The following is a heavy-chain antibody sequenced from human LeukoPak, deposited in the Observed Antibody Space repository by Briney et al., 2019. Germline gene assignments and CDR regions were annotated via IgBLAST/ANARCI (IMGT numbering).Heavy chain of an antibody. V-gene: IGHV3-21*01. J-gene: IGHJ4*02. CDR2: ISKSGTYI. CDR1: GFSFSSHG. D-gene: IGHD3-10*01. Sequence: PGGSLRLSCAASGFSFSSHGMDWVRQAPGKGLEWVSSISKSGTYIYYADSVRGRFTISRDNANNSLYLQMNSLRGEDTAMYYCARGSGTHFWGQGTRVNVSS. CDR3: ARGSGTHF.